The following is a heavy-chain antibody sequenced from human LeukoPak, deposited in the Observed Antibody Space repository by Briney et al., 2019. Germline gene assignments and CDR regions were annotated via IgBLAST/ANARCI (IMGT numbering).Heavy chain of an antibody. J-gene: IGHJ4*02. CDR1: GFTFSIYA. Sequence: GGSLRLSCAASGFTFSIYAMSWVRQAPGKGLGWVSAIGGRTDTTYYADSVKGRFTISRDNSKNTLFLQMNSLRAEDTAVYYCATEGGPPIERYWGQGTLVTVSS. V-gene: IGHV3-23*01. D-gene: IGHD2-15*01. CDR2: IGGRTDTT. CDR3: ATEGGPPIERY.